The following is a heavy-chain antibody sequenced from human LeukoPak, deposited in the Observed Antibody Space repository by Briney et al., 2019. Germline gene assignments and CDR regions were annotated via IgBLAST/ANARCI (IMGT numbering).Heavy chain of an antibody. Sequence: GGSLRLSCAASGFDLNTYEMNWVRQAPGKGLEWIADITISGHTKNYADSVKGRFTISRDNAGTSLYLQMNSLRVEDTGVYYCARGDPHADLWGQGALVTVSS. V-gene: IGHV3-48*03. CDR1: GFDLNTYE. CDR3: ARGDPHADL. J-gene: IGHJ5*02. CDR2: ITISGHTK.